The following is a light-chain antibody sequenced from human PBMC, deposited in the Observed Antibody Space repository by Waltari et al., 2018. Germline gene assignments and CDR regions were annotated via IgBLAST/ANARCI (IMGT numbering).Light chain of an antibody. CDR2: KAS. Sequence: DIQMTQSPSTLSASVGDRTTLTCRTSQSVKNNLAWYQQKPGKAPKVLIHKASRLEGGVPSRFSGSGYGTEFSLTISSLQPDDFATYYCQEYDSLPVTFGGGTRVEIK. J-gene: IGKJ4*01. V-gene: IGKV1-5*03. CDR1: QSVKNN. CDR3: QEYDSLPVT.